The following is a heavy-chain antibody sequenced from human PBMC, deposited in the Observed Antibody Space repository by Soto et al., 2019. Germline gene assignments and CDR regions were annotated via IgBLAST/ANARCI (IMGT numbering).Heavy chain of an antibody. Sequence: GGSLRLSCAASGFTFSSFGMHWVRQAPGKGLEWVAVISYDGSNKYYADSVKGRFTISRDNSKNTLYLQMNSLRAEDTAVYYCANLYDILTGSNHGYWGQGTLVTVSS. D-gene: IGHD3-9*01. CDR2: ISYDGSNK. CDR1: GFTFSSFG. V-gene: IGHV3-30*18. CDR3: ANLYDILTGSNHGY. J-gene: IGHJ4*02.